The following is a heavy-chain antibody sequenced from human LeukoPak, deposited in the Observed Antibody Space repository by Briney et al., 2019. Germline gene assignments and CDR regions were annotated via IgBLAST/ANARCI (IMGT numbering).Heavy chain of an antibody. CDR3: ARDNGDYYYGMDV. Sequence: GGSLRLSCAASGFTFSTYAMSWVRQAPGKGLEWVSAISGGGGSTHYADSVKGRFTISRDNSKNTLYLQMNSLRAEDTAVYYCARDNGDYYYGMDVWGQGTTVTVSS. J-gene: IGHJ6*02. CDR1: GFTFSTYA. CDR2: ISGGGGST. V-gene: IGHV3-23*01. D-gene: IGHD4-17*01.